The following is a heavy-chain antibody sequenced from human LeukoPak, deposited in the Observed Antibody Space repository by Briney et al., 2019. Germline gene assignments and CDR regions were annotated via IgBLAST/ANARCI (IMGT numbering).Heavy chain of an antibody. J-gene: IGHJ4*02. V-gene: IGHV3-30*14. Sequence: GGSLRLSCAASGFIFSNFAMHWVRQAPGKGLDWVSLISFDGSNKYYANSVKGRFTISRDNSKNTLYLQMNSLSIEDTAVYYCARGPVGATYNYFDYWGQGTLVTVSS. CDR3: ARGPVGATYNYFDY. CDR1: GFIFSNFA. CDR2: ISFDGSNK. D-gene: IGHD1-26*01.